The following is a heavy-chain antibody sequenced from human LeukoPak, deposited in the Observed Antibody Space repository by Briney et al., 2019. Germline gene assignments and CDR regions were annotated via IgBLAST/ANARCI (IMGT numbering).Heavy chain of an antibody. V-gene: IGHV4-39*07. CDR3: ARDSYDFWSGYPYYFDY. D-gene: IGHD3-3*01. Sequence: SETLSLTCTVSGGSISSSSYYWGWIRQPPGKGLEWIGSIYYSGSTYYNPSLKSRVTISVDTSKNQFSLKLSTVPAADTAVYYCARDSYDFWSGYPYYFDYWGQGTLVTVSS. CDR2: IYYSGST. CDR1: GGSISSSSYY. J-gene: IGHJ4*02.